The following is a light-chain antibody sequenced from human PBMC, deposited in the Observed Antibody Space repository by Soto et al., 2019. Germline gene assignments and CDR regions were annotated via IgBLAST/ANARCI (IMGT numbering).Light chain of an antibody. CDR3: CSYIGHYIYV. CDR1: SSDIGSYNY. V-gene: IGLV2-14*01. CDR2: EVR. Sequence: QSALTQPASVSGSPGQSITISCTGTSSDIGSYNYVAWYQQFPGKTPKLIIYEVRNRPSGVSFRFSGSKSGNTASLTISGLQAEDEADYYCCSYIGHYIYVFGTGTKLNVL. J-gene: IGLJ1*01.